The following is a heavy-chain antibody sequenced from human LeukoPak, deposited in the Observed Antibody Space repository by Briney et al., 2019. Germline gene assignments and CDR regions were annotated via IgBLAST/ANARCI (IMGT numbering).Heavy chain of an antibody. Sequence: PSQTLSLTCTVSGGSISSGGYYWSWIRQHPGKGLEWIGYIYHSGSTYYNPSLKSRVTISVDRSKNQFSLKLSSVTAADTAVYYCARGSRSGSYYRWFDPWGQGTLVTVSS. V-gene: IGHV4-30-2*01. CDR2: IYHSGST. CDR3: ARGSRSGSYYRWFDP. CDR1: GGSISSGGYY. J-gene: IGHJ5*02. D-gene: IGHD1-26*01.